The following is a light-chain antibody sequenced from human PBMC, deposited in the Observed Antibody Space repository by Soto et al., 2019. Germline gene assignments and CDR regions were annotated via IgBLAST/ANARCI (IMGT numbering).Light chain of an antibody. CDR1: SSNIGAGYD. CDR2: GNT. CDR3: QSYDSSMSGVV. Sequence: QLVLTQPPSVSGAPGQRVTISCTGSSSNIGAGYDVHWYQHLPRTAPKLLIYGNTNRPSGVPDRFSGSKSGTSASLAITGLQAEDEADYYCQSYDSSMSGVVFGGGTKVTVL. J-gene: IGLJ2*01. V-gene: IGLV1-40*01.